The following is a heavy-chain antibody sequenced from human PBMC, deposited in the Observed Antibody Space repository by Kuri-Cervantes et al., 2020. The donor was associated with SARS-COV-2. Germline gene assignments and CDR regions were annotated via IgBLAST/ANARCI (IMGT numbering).Heavy chain of an antibody. CDR2: ISSSGSTI. CDR1: GFTFSDYY. V-gene: IGHV3-11*04. CDR3: ARRLEYDLWSGPLDAFDI. Sequence: GESLKISCAASGFTFSDYYMSWIRQAPGKGLEWVSYISSSGSTIYYADSVKGRFTISRDNAKNSLYLQMNSLRAEDTAVYYCARRLEYDLWSGPLDAFDIWGQGTMVTVSS. J-gene: IGHJ3*02. D-gene: IGHD3-3*01.